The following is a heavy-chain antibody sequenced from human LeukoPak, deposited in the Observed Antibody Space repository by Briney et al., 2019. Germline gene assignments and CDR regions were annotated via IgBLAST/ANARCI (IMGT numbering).Heavy chain of an antibody. CDR1: GYTFTSYH. V-gene: IGHV1-46*01. Sequence: ASVKVSCKASGYTFTSYHIHWVRQAPGQGLEWMGIINPSDRSTSYAQKFQGRVTMTRDTSASTVYMELSSLRSDDTAVYYCAVGLDIAMPGKVPTGWGQGTLVTVSS. CDR3: AVGLDIAMPGKVPTG. CDR2: INPSDRST. J-gene: IGHJ4*02. D-gene: IGHD6-19*01.